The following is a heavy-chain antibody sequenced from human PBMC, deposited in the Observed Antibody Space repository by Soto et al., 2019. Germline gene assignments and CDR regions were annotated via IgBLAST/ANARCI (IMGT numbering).Heavy chain of an antibody. J-gene: IGHJ4*02. CDR1: VFTFSTYW. Sequence: WWSLRLSCLGSVFTFSTYWMNWFRQAPGKGLEWVANINPDGNVGTYVDSVRGRFTTSRDNAKNSLYLQMNSLRADDTAVYFCAGWGGHDYNYWGQGIRATSPQ. CDR3: AGWGGHDYNY. CDR2: INPDGNVG. D-gene: IGHD4-4*01. V-gene: IGHV3-7*03.